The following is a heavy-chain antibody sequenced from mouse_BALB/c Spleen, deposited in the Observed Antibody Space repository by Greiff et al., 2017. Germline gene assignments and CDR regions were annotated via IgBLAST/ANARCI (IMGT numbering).Heavy chain of an antibody. Sequence: VQLQQSGPELVKPGASVKMSCKASGYTFPDYVISWVKQRTGQGLEWIGEIYPGSGSTYYNEKFKGKATLTADKSSNTAYMQLSSLTSEDSAVYFCARRGSPYYAMDYWGQGTSVTVSS. V-gene: IGHV1-77*01. CDR2: IYPGSGST. CDR1: GYTFPDYV. J-gene: IGHJ4*01. CDR3: ARRGSPYYAMDY.